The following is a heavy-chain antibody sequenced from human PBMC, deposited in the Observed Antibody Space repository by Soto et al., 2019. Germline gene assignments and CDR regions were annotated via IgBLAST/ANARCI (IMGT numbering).Heavy chain of an antibody. CDR2: IDPSDSYT. CDR1: GYSFTSYW. J-gene: IGHJ4*02. CDR3: ASSETYYYDSSGYYLGY. Sequence: GESLKISCKGSGYSFTSYWISWVRQMPGKGLEWMGRIDPSDSYTNYSPSFQGHVTISADKSISTAYLQWSSLKASDTAMYYCASSETYYYDSSGYYLGYWGQGTLVTVSS. D-gene: IGHD3-22*01. V-gene: IGHV5-10-1*01.